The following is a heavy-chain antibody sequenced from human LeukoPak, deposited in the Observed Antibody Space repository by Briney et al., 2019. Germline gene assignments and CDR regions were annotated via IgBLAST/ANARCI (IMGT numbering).Heavy chain of an antibody. CDR1: GGSISSYY. D-gene: IGHD2-2*01. V-gene: IGHV4-59*01. J-gene: IGHJ6*03. CDR2: IYYSGST. CDR3: ARAPRYCSSTSCYLMDV. Sequence: SETLSLTCTVSGGSISSYYWSWIRQPPGKGLEWIGYIYYSGSTNYNPSLESRVTISVDTSKNQFSLKLSSVTAADTAVYYCARAPRYCSSTSCYLMDVWGKGTTVTVSS.